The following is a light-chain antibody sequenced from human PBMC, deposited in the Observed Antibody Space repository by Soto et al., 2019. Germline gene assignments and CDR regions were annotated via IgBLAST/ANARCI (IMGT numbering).Light chain of an antibody. CDR3: SLYTRISIDYV. CDR2: EVS. J-gene: IGLJ1*01. Sequence: QSALTQPASVSGSPGQSITISCTGTSSDVGGYNYVSWYQQHPGKAPKLMIDEVSNRPSGVSNRFSGCKSGNTAALTISGLQAEDEADYYCSLYTRISIDYVFGTGTKVTVL. V-gene: IGLV2-14*01. CDR1: SSDVGGYNY.